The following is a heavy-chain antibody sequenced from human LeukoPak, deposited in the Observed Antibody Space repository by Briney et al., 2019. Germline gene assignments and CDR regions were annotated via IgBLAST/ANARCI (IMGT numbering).Heavy chain of an antibody. CDR3: AKDYRSTVAGGRNWFDP. V-gene: IGHV3-23*01. CDR2: ISGSGGST. CDR1: GFTFSSYA. Sequence: GGSLRLSCAASGFTFSSYAMSWVRQAPGKGLEWVSAISGSGGSTYYAHSVKGRFTISRDSSKNTLYLQINSLRAEDTAVYYCAKDYRSTVAGGRNWFDPWGQGTLVTVSS. D-gene: IGHD6-19*01. J-gene: IGHJ5*02.